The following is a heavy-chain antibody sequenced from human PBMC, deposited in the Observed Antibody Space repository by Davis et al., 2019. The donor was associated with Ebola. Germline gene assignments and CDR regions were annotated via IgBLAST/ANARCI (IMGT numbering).Heavy chain of an antibody. Sequence: SETLSLTCTVSGGSISTYYWSWIRQPPGKGLEWIGSIYHSGSTYYNPSLKSRVTISVDTSKNQFSLKLSSVTAADTAVYYCARATRDSYYGLDVWGQGTTVTVSS. J-gene: IGHJ6*02. CDR2: IYHSGST. CDR1: GGSISTYY. V-gene: IGHV4-39*07. CDR3: ARATRDSYYGLDV.